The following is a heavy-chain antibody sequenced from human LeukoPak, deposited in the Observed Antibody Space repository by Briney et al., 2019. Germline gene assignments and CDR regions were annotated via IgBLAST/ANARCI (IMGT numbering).Heavy chain of an antibody. CDR1: GYTFTGYY. D-gene: IGHD6-6*01. CDR2: MYPNSGAT. CDR3: ARAASSSYFEY. Sequence: ASVKVSCKASGYTFTGYYIHWVRQAPGQGLEWMGWMYPNSGATDYAQNFQGRVTMTRDTSISTAYMELTRLRSDDTAVYYCARAASSSYFEYWGQGTLVTVSS. V-gene: IGHV1-2*02. J-gene: IGHJ4*02.